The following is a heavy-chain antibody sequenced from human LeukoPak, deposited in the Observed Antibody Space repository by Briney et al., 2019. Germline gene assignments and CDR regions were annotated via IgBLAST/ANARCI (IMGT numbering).Heavy chain of an antibody. CDR2: IYYSGST. V-gene: IGHV4-34*01. Sequence: SETLSLTCAVYGGSFSGYYWSWIRQPPGKGLEWIGSIYYSGSTYYNPSLKSRVTISVDTSKNQFSLKLSSVTAADTAVYYCAHITMVRGGNMDVWGKGTTVTVSS. CDR3: AHITMVRGGNMDV. D-gene: IGHD3-10*01. J-gene: IGHJ6*03. CDR1: GGSFSGYY.